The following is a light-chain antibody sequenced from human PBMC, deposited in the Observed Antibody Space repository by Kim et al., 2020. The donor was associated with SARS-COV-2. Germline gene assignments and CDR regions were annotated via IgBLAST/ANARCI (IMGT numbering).Light chain of an antibody. CDR3: ASWDTSLTAVV. CDR1: SSNVGHNF. J-gene: IGLJ2*01. Sequence: QPVLTQPPSVSAAPEQRVTISCSGSSSNVGHNFVSWYQHVPGTAPKLLIYDNDKRPSWTPDRFSGSKSGTSATLAITGLQAEDDAHYYCASWDTSLTAVVFGGGTQLTVL. CDR2: DND. V-gene: IGLV1-51*01.